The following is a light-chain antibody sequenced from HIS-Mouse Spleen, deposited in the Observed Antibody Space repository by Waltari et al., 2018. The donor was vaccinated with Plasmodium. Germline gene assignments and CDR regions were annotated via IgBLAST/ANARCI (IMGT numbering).Light chain of an antibody. CDR3: QAWDSSTDYV. J-gene: IGLJ1*01. V-gene: IGLV3-1*01. CDR2: QDS. CDR1: KLGDQY. Sequence: SYELTQPPSVSVSPAQTASITCPAAKLGDQYACWYQQKPGQSTVLVIYQDSKRPSGIPERFSGSNSGNTATLTISGTQAMDEADYYCQAWDSSTDYVFGTGTKVTVL.